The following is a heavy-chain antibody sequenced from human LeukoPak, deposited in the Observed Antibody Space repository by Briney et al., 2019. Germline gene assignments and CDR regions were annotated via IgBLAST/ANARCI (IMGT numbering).Heavy chain of an antibody. V-gene: IGHV4-34*01. CDR1: GGSFSGYY. J-gene: IGHJ4*02. Sequence: PSETLSLTCAVYGGSFSGYYWSWIRQPPGKGLEWIGEINHSGSTNYNPSLKSRVTISVDTSKNQFSLKLSSVTAADTAVYYCARAGDYYYDSSGYYSIRTPVYYFDYWGQGTLVTVSS. D-gene: IGHD3-22*01. CDR3: ARAGDYYYDSSGYYSIRTPVYYFDY. CDR2: INHSGST.